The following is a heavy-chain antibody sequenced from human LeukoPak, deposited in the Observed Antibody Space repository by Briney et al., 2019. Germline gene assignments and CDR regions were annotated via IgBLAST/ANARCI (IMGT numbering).Heavy chain of an antibody. CDR2: ISYSGNT. CDR3: AKGGSYYDPNWFDP. V-gene: IGHV4-39*07. CDR1: GGSISSSSYY. Sequence: SETLSLTCTVSGGSISSSSYYWGWIRQPPGKGLEWIGSISYSGNTSYNPSLKSRVTISVDTSENQFSLTLNSVTAADTAVYYCAKGGSYYDPNWFDPWGQGILVSVSS. J-gene: IGHJ5*02. D-gene: IGHD3-22*01.